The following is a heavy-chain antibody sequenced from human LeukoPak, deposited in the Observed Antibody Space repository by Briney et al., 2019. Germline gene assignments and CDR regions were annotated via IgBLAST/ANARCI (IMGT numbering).Heavy chain of an antibody. D-gene: IGHD3-22*01. V-gene: IGHV1-8*02. CDR3: ARSGLYDSSGYYSTDFDY. Sequence: ASVKVSCKASGYTFTSYGISWVRQAPGQGLEWMGWMNPNSGNTGYAQKFQGRVTMTRNTSISTAYMELSSLRSEDTAVYYCARSGLYDSSGYYSTDFDYWGQGTLVTVSS. CDR1: GYTFTSYG. CDR2: MNPNSGNT. J-gene: IGHJ4*02.